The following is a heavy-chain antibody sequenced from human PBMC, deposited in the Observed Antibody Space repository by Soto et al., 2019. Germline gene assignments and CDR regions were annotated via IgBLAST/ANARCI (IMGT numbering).Heavy chain of an antibody. CDR1: GGSFSGYY. J-gene: IGHJ4*02. V-gene: IGHV4-34*01. CDR2: INHSGST. CDR3: ARGAVAVKPIDY. D-gene: IGHD6-19*01. Sequence: QVQLQQWGAGLLKPSETLSLTCAVYGGSFSGYYWSWIRQPPGKGLEWIGEINHSGSTNYNPSLKSRVTISVDTSKNQFSLKLSSVTAAATAVYYCARGAVAVKPIDYWGQGTLVTVSS.